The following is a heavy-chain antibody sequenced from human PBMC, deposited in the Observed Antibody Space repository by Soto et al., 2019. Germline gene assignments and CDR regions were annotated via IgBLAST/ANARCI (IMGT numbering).Heavy chain of an antibody. Sequence: EVQLVESGGGLVKPGGSLRLSCAASGFTFSSYSMNWVRQAPGKGLEWVSSISSSSSYIYYGDSVKGRFTISRDNAKNSLYLQMNSLRAEDTAVYYCTRDSDYVWGSYRSVLKFHDYWGQGTLVTVSS. V-gene: IGHV3-21*01. CDR3: TRDSDYVWGSYRSVLKFHDY. CDR1: GFTFSSYS. J-gene: IGHJ4*02. D-gene: IGHD3-16*02. CDR2: ISSSSSYI.